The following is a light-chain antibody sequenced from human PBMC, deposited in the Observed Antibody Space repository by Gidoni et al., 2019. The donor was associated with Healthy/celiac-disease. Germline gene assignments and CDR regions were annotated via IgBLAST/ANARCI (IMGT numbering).Light chain of an antibody. J-gene: IGKJ4*01. CDR1: QNVSSN. CDR3: QQYSDWPPLT. Sequence: EVLMTQPPATLSVSPGERATLSCSASQNVSSNLAMYQQKPGQAPRLLIYGASTRAPGIPARFSGSGSGTEFTLTISSLQSEDFAVSYCQQYSDWPPLTFGGGTKVEI. CDR2: GAS. V-gene: IGKV3-15*01.